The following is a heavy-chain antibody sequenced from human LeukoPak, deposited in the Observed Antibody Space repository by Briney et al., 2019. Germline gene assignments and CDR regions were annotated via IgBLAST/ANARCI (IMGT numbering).Heavy chain of an antibody. J-gene: IGHJ3*02. CDR2: ISYDGSNK. Sequence: QPGGSLRLSCAASGFTFSSYGMHWVRQAPGKGLEWVAVISYDGSNKYYADSVKGRFTISRDNSKNTLYLQMNSLRAEDTAVYYCARGVAQTFGVVSVDAFDIWGQGTMVTVSS. D-gene: IGHD3-3*01. CDR1: GFTFSSYG. CDR3: ARGVAQTFGVVSVDAFDI. V-gene: IGHV3-30*03.